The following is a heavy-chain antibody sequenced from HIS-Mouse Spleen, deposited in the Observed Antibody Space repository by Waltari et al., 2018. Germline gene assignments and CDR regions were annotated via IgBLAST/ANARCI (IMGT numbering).Heavy chain of an antibody. CDR2: IYYSGST. J-gene: IGHJ2*01. D-gene: IGHD6-13*01. Sequence: QLQLQESGPGLVKPSETLSLTCTVSGGSISISSYYWGWIRQPPGKGLGWIGSIYYSGSTEYNPSLKSRVTISVDTSKNQLSLKLSSVTAADTAVYYCAREIPYSSSWYDWYFDLWGRGTLVTVSS. CDR3: AREIPYSSSWYDWYFDL. V-gene: IGHV4-39*07. CDR1: GGSISISSYY.